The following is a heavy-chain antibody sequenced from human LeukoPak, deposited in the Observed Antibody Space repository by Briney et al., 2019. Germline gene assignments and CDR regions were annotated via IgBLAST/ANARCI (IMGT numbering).Heavy chain of an antibody. CDR3: AGHQD. J-gene: IGHJ4*02. D-gene: IGHD2-2*01. CDR1: GGSLNGYY. Sequence: SETLSLTCTVSGGSLNGYYWGWIRQPPGKGLECIGYIHSSDGTAHNASLKSRLTISLDTSKNQFSLKLSSVTAADTAVYYCAGHQDWGQGTLVTVSS. V-gene: IGHV4-4*09. CDR2: IHSSDGT.